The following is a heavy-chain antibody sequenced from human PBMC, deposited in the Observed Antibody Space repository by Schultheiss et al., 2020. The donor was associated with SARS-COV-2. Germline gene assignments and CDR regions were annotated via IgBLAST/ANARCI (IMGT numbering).Heavy chain of an antibody. CDR1: GGSISSYY. V-gene: IGHV4-59*12. J-gene: IGHJ4*02. Sequence: SETLSLTCTVSGGSISSYYWSWIRQPPGKGLEWIGYIYYSGSTNYNPSLKSRVTISVDKSKNQFSLKLSSVTAADTAVYYCARAVQYDSSGFLFDYWGQGTPVTVSS. CDR3: ARAVQYDSSGFLFDY. D-gene: IGHD3-22*01. CDR2: IYYSGST.